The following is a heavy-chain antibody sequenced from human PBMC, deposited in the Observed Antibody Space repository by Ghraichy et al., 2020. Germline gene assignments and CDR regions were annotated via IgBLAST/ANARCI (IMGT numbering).Heavy chain of an antibody. D-gene: IGHD2/OR15-2a*01. CDR1: GGSISSGGYY. V-gene: IGHV4-31*03. Sequence: SETLSLTCTVSGGSISSGGYYWSWIRQHPGKGLEWIGYIYYSGSTYYNPSLKSRVTISVDTSKNQFSLKLSSVTAADTAVYYCARFLSIGLYYFDYWGQGTLVTVSS. J-gene: IGHJ4*02. CDR2: IYYSGST. CDR3: ARFLSIGLYYFDY.